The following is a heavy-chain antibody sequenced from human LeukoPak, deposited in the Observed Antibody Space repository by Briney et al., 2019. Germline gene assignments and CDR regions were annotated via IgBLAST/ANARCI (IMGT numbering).Heavy chain of an antibody. D-gene: IGHD4-23*01. V-gene: IGHV3-53*01. Sequence: GGSLRLSCAASGLFFSSNFMSWVRQAPGKGLEWVSVIYSGGKTFYADSVKGRFTVSRDNSMNTLSLQMSSLRAEDTAVYYCARGVDRWNYFDYWGHGTLVTVSS. CDR3: ARGVDRWNYFDY. J-gene: IGHJ4*01. CDR1: GLFFSSNF. CDR2: IYSGGKT.